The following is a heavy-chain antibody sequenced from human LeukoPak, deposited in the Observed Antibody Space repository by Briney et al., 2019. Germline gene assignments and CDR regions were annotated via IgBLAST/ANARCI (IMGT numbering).Heavy chain of an antibody. D-gene: IGHD2-2*01. V-gene: IGHV4-31*03. CDR3: ARRIVVVPAATDYFDY. Sequence: SQTLSLTCTVSGGSISSGDYYWSWIRQHPGKGLERIGYIYYSGSTYYNPSLKSRVTISVDTSKNQFSLKLSSVTAADTAVYYCARRIVVVPAATDYFDYWGRGTLVTVSS. J-gene: IGHJ4*02. CDR1: GGSISSGDYY. CDR2: IYYSGST.